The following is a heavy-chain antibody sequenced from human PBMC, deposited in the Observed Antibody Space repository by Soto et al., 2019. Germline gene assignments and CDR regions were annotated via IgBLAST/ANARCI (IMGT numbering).Heavy chain of an antibody. CDR2: ISYDGSNK. CDR3: ARDLEDTAMVPRYYGMDV. Sequence: PGGSLRLSCAASGFTFSSYAMHWVRQAPGKGLEWVAVISYDGSNKYYADSVKGRFTISRDNSKNTLYLQMNSLRAEDTAVYYCARDLEDTAMVPRYYGMDVWGQGTTVTVSS. V-gene: IGHV3-30-3*01. D-gene: IGHD5-18*01. J-gene: IGHJ6*02. CDR1: GFTFSSYA.